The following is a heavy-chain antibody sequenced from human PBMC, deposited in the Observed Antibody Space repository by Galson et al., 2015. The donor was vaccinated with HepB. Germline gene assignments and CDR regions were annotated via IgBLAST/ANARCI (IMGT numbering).Heavy chain of an antibody. CDR3: AKDAFRRDRGLFGL. Sequence: SLRLSCAASGFSFRSHTMHWVRQAPGKGLEWVALLSREGSKKYYADSVKGRFTITGDNSKTTVYPEMNSLRAEDTAVYYCAKDAFRRDRGLFGLWGQGTPVNLSS. D-gene: IGHD3-16*01. CDR1: GFSFRSHT. CDR2: LSREGSKK. V-gene: IGHV3-30*18. J-gene: IGHJ1*01.